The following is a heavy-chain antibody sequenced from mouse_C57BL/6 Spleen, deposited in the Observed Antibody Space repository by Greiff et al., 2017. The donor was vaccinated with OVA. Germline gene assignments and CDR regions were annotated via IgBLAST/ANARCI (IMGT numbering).Heavy chain of an antibody. V-gene: IGHV1-80*01. CDR2: IYPGDGDT. CDR3: ARYDDGYYRGYFDY. J-gene: IGHJ2*01. D-gene: IGHD2-3*01. Sequence: VQVVESGAELVKPGASVKISCKASGYAFSSYWMNWVKQRPGKGLEWIGQIYPGDGDTNYNGKFKGKATLTADKSSSTAYMQLSSLTSEDSAVYFCARYDDGYYRGYFDYWGQGTTLTVSS. CDR1: GYAFSSYW.